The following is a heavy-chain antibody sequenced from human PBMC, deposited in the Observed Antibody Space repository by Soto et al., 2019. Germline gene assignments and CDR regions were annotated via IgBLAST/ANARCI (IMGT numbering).Heavy chain of an antibody. CDR1: GGTFSSYT. CDR2: IIPILGIA. J-gene: IGHJ4*02. V-gene: IGHV1-69*02. D-gene: IGHD4-17*01. CDR3: AGGEHDYGDLRDY. Sequence: QVQLVQSGAEVKKPGSSVKVSCKASGGTFSSYTISWVRQATGQGLEWMGRIIPILGIANYAQKFQGRVTITADKSTSTAYMELSTLRSEDTAVYYCAGGEHDYGDLRDYWGQGTLVTVSS.